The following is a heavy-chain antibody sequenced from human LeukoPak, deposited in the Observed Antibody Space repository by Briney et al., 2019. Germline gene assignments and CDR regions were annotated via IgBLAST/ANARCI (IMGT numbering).Heavy chain of an antibody. CDR3: VRGYCYGGNCYCFDS. D-gene: IGHD2-15*01. Sequence: SETLSLTCAVSGGSISSSNSWSWVRQPPGKGLEWIGEVYDSGSTNYSPSLKSRVTISVDKSKNQFSLNLSSVTAADTAVYYCVRGYCYGGNCYCFDSWGQGTLVTVSS. V-gene: IGHV4-4*02. CDR1: GGSISSSNS. CDR2: VYDSGST. J-gene: IGHJ4*02.